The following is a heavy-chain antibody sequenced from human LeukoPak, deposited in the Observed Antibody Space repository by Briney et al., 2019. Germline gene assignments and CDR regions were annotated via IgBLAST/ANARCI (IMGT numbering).Heavy chain of an antibody. D-gene: IGHD2-21*01. CDR1: GVSMNSYY. J-gene: IGHJ4*02. CDR2: TFYTGTT. V-gene: IGHV4-59*01. CDR3: ATDGGNCYNYGAY. Sequence: PSETLSLTCTVSGVSMNSYYWSWIRQPPGKGLEWIGYTFYTGTTNYNPSLKSRVTISLDMSKKQVSLKLISVTAADTAVYSCATDGGNCYNYGAYWGQGTMVTVSS.